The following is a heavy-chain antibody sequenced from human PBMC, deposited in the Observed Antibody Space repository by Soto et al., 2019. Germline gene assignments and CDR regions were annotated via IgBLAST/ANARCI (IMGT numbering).Heavy chain of an antibody. CDR3: ARDFGWIQLWSRGYGMDV. J-gene: IGHJ6*02. CDR2: IIPIFGTA. CDR1: GGTFSSYA. D-gene: IGHD5-18*01. V-gene: IGHV1-69*13. Sequence: ASVKVSCKASGGTFSSYAISWVRQAPGQGLEWMGGIIPIFGTANYAQKFQGRVTITADESTSTAYMELSSLRSEDTAVYYCARDFGWIQLWSRGYGMDVWGQGTTVTVSS.